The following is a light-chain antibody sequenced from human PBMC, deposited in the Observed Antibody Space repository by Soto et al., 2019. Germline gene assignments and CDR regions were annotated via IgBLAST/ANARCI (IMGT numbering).Light chain of an antibody. CDR1: NNDVASYNY. CDR2: DVS. Sequence: QSVVTQPRSVSGSPGQSVTISCTGTNNDVASYNYVSWYQQHPGKAPKLIILDVSNRPSGVPHRFSGSKSGKTASLTISGLQPDDEADYYCCAYAGFRGYNIVGVFGGGTQLTVL. J-gene: IGLJ3*02. V-gene: IGLV2-11*01. CDR3: CAYAGFRGYNIVGV.